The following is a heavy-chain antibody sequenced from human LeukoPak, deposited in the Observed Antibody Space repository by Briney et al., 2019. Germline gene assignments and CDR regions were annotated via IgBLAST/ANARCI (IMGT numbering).Heavy chain of an antibody. V-gene: IGHV3-48*03. Sequence: GGSLRLSCAASGFTFSSYEMNWVRQAPGKGLEWVSYISSSGSTIHYADSVKGRFTVSRDNAKNSLYLQMNSLRAEDTAVYYCARENCSSTSCYGLNSWFDPWGQGTLVSVSS. CDR2: ISSSGSTI. J-gene: IGHJ5*02. CDR1: GFTFSSYE. CDR3: ARENCSSTSCYGLNSWFDP. D-gene: IGHD2-2*01.